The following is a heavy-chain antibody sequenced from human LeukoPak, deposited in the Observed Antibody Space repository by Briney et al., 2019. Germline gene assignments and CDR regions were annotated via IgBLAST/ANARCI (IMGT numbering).Heavy chain of an antibody. V-gene: IGHV4-4*09. Sequence: SETLSLTCTVSGGSIRSYYWSWIRQPPGKGLEWIGDIFDSGSTNYNPSLKSRVTISVDTSKNQFSLKLSSVTAADTAVYYRARVGTQHLLLPVYWGQGTLVTVSS. D-gene: IGHD2-15*01. CDR2: IFDSGST. CDR3: ARVGTQHLLLPVY. CDR1: GGSIRSYY. J-gene: IGHJ4*02.